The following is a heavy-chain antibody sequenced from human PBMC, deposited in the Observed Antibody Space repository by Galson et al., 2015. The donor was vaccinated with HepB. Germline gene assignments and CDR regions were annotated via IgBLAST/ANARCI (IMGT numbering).Heavy chain of an antibody. D-gene: IGHD2-2*01. Sequence: CAISGDSVSSNSATWNWIRQSPSRGLEWLGRTYYRSKWYNDYAVSVKSRITINPDTSKNQFSLQLNSVTAADTAVYYCASSLVVPAGIEYYYYAMDVWGQGTTVTVSS. CDR1: GDSVSSNSAT. J-gene: IGHJ6*02. CDR2: TYYRSKWYN. V-gene: IGHV6-1*01. CDR3: ASSLVVPAGIEYYYYAMDV.